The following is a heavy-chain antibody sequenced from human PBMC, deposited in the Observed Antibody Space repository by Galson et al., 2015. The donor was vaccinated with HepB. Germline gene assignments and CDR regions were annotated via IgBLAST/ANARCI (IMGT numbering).Heavy chain of an antibody. CDR2: IYYNGDT. CDR1: HGSINNYY. V-gene: IGHV4-59*08. Sequence: ETLSLTCSVSHGSINNYYWSWSRQSPGNRLEWIGYIYYNGDTTYNPSLGYRVGMSVDTSVNQVSLWLTPVTAADTAVYYCARHPGRGSVGYAFDLWGQGTLVSVSA. J-gene: IGHJ4*02. D-gene: IGHD2-2*01. CDR3: ARHPGRGSVGYAFDL.